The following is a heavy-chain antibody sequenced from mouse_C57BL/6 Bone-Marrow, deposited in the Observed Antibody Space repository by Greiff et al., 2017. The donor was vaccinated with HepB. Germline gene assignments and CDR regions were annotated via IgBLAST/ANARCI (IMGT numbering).Heavy chain of an antibody. Sequence: QVQLQQSGAELVRPGASVKLSCKASGYTFTSYCMSWVKQSTGQGLEWIGEIYPNSGNTNYNEKFKGKATLTEDKSSSTAYMQLSSLTSEASAVYDCASTDSGCAPFGDWGKGTTLTVSS. CDR2: IYPNSGNT. D-gene: IGHD1-2*01. J-gene: IGHJ2*01. V-gene: IGHV1-81*01. CDR1: GYTFTSYC. CDR3: ASTDSGCAPFGD.